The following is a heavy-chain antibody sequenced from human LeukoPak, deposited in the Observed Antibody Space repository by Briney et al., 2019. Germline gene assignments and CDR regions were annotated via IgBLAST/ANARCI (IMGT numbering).Heavy chain of an antibody. CDR2: INHSGTT. V-gene: IGHV4-61*01. J-gene: IGHJ5*02. CDR3: ARYSGSSAAGWFDP. Sequence: PSETLSLTCTVSGDSVSSGSYYWSWIRQPPGKGLEWIAYINHSGTTDYNPSLKSRVTTSVDMSKNQLSLKLSSVTAADTAVYYCARYSGSSAAGWFDPWGQGTLVTVSS. CDR1: GDSVSSGSYY. D-gene: IGHD6-6*01.